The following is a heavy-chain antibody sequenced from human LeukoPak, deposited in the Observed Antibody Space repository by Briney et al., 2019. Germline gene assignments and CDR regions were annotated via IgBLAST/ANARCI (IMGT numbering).Heavy chain of an antibody. Sequence: PGGSLRLSCAASGFTFSSYWMTWVRQAPGKGLEWVANIKQDGSKKNYVDSVKGRFTVSRDNAKNSLYLQMNSLTAEDTAVYYCVREFDSSFYYGHFDSWGQGTLVTVSS. J-gene: IGHJ4*02. CDR3: VREFDSSFYYGHFDS. CDR2: IKQDGSKK. D-gene: IGHD3-22*01. CDR1: GFTFSSYW. V-gene: IGHV3-7*03.